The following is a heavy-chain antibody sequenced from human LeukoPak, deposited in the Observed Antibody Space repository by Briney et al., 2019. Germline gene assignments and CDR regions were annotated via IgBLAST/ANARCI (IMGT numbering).Heavy chain of an antibody. V-gene: IGHV4-39*01. J-gene: IGHJ3*02. CDR3: ARHEAVAGTDAFDI. D-gene: IGHD6-19*01. Sequence: SETLSLTCTVSGGSTSSSSYYWGWIRRPPGKGLEWIGSIYYSGSTYYNPSLKSRVTISVDTSKNQFSLKLSSVTAADTAVYYCARHEAVAGTDAFDIWGQGTMVTVSS. CDR1: GGSTSSSSYY. CDR2: IYYSGST.